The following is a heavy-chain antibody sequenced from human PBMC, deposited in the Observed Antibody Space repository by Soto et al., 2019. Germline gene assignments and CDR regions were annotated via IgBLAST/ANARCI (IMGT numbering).Heavy chain of an antibody. CDR2: IIPIFGTA. D-gene: IGHD3-22*01. CDR3: ARGPSPSSMIVVVYFDY. Sequence: SVKVSCKASGGTFSSYAISWVRQAPGQGLEWMGGIIPIFGTANYAQKFQGRVTITADESTSTAYMELSSLRSEDTAVYYCARGPSPSSMIVVVYFDYWGQGTLVTVS. V-gene: IGHV1-69*13. J-gene: IGHJ4*02. CDR1: GGTFSSYA.